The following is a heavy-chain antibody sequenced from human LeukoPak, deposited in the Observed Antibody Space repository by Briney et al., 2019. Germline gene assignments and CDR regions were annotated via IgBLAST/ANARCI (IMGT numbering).Heavy chain of an antibody. V-gene: IGHV4-34*01. Sequence: PSETLSLTCAVYGGSFSGYYWSWIRQPPGKGLEWIGEINHSGSTNYNPSLKSRVTISVDTSKNQFSLKLSSVTAADTAVYYCARSYGGSGWYAPFYYYYYGMDVWGQGTLVTVSS. CDR2: INHSGST. D-gene: IGHD6-19*01. CDR1: GGSFSGYY. J-gene: IGHJ6*02. CDR3: ARSYGGSGWYAPFYYYYYGMDV.